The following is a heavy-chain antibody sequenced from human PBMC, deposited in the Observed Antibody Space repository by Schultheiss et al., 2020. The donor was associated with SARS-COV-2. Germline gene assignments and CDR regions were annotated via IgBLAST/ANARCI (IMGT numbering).Heavy chain of an antibody. CDR3: ARSGRYFQH. V-gene: IGHV3-23*01. Sequence: GGSLRLSCAASGFTFSSYAMSWVRQAPGKGLEWVSAISGSGGSTYYADSVKGRFTISRDNAKNSLYLQMNSLRAEDTAVYYCARSGRYFQHWAQGTLVTVSS. CDR2: ISGSGGST. CDR1: GFTFSSYA. J-gene: IGHJ1*01. D-gene: IGHD1-1*01.